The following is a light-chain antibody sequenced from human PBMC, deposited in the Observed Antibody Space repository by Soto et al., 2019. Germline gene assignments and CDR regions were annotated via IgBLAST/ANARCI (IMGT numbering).Light chain of an antibody. Sequence: QSVLTQPPSVSGAPGQRVTISCTGSSSNIGAGYDVHWYQQLPGTAPKLLIYGNSNRPSGVPDRFSGSKSGTSATLGITGLQTGDEANYYCGTWDDSLYAWVFGGGTKLTVL. CDR3: GTWDDSLYAWV. J-gene: IGLJ3*02. V-gene: IGLV1-40*01. CDR2: GNS. CDR1: SSNIGAGYD.